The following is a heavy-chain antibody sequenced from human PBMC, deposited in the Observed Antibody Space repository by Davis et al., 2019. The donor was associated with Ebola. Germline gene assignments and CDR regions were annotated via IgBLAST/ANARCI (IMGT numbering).Heavy chain of an antibody. J-gene: IGHJ6*02. CDR1: GGSISSYY. CDR2: IYYSGST. Sequence: MPSETLSLTCTVSGGSISSYYWSWIRQPPGKGLEWIGYIYYSGSTNYNPSLKSRVTISVDKSKNQFSLKLSSVAAADTAVYYCARDPSSGYDYEGDYYYYGMDVWGQGTTVTVSS. V-gene: IGHV4-59*01. CDR3: ARDPSSGYDYEGDYYYYGMDV. D-gene: IGHD5-12*01.